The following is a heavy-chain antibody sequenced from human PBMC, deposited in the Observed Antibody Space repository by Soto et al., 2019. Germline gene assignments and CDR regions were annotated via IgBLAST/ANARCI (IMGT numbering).Heavy chain of an antibody. D-gene: IGHD6-13*01. V-gene: IGHV3-53*02. J-gene: IGHJ1*01. CDR2: IYSGGST. Sequence: EVQLVETGGGLIQPGGSLRLSCAASGLTVSSNYMSWVRQAPGKGLEWVSVIYSGGSTYYADSVKGRFTISRDNSKNTLYLQMNRLRAEDTAVYYCARTAGGTYASAEYFQHWGQGTLVTVSS. CDR1: GLTVSSNY. CDR3: ARTAGGTYASAEYFQH.